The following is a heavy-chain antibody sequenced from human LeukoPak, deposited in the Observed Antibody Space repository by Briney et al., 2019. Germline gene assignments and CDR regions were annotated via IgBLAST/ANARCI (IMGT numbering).Heavy chain of an antibody. J-gene: IGHJ4*02. Sequence: GGSLRLSCAASGFTFSSYAMHWVRQAPGKGLEWVAVISYDGSNKYYADSVKGRFTTSRDNSKNTLYLQMNSLRAEDTAVYYCARAGVTTGTTSDYWGQGTLVTVSS. CDR3: ARAGVTTGTTSDY. CDR2: ISYDGSNK. V-gene: IGHV3-30-3*01. D-gene: IGHD1-1*01. CDR1: GFTFSSYA.